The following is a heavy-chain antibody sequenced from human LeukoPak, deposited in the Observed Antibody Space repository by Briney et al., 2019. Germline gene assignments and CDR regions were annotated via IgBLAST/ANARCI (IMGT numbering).Heavy chain of an antibody. CDR1: GFTFSSYE. D-gene: IGHD6-19*01. CDR3: ARVLTGYSSGWPFDY. V-gene: IGHV3-48*03. J-gene: IGHJ4*02. Sequence: GRSLRLSCAASGFTFSSYEMNWVRQAPGKGLEWVSYISSSGSTIYYADSVKGRFTISRDNAKNSLYLQMNSLRAEDTAVYYCARVLTGYSSGWPFDYWGQGTLATVS. CDR2: ISSSGSTI.